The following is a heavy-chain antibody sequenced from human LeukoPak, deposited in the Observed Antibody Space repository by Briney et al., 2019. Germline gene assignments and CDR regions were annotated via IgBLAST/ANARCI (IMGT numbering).Heavy chain of an antibody. CDR2: IYYSGFT. D-gene: IGHD3-10*01. CDR1: GGSISSGGYS. CDR3: AREMTLRGENSFYYMDV. V-gene: IGHV4-30-4*07. Sequence: PSETLSLTCAVSGGSISSGGYSWSWIRQPPGKGLEWIGYIYYSGFTYYNPSLKSRVTISVDTSKNQFSLKLSSVTAADTAVYYCAREMTLRGENSFYYMDVWGKGTTVTVSS. J-gene: IGHJ6*03.